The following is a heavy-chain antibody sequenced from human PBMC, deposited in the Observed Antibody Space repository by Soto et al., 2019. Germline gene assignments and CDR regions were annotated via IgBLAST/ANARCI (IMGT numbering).Heavy chain of an antibody. V-gene: IGHV3-7*03. Sequence: EVQLLGSEGGLVQPGGSLRLSCVGSGFTISTYWMNWVRQAPGKGLEWVANINPDGNVGTYVDSVRGRFTTSRDNAKNSLYLQMNSLRADDTAEYFCAGWGGHDYNYWGQGIMLTVSS. CDR2: INPDGNVG. J-gene: IGHJ4*02. CDR1: GFTISTYW. D-gene: IGHD4-4*01. CDR3: AGWGGHDYNY.